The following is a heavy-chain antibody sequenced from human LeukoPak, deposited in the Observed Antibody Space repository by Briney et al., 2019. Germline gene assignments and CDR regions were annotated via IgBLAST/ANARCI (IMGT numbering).Heavy chain of an antibody. D-gene: IGHD5-12*01. CDR2: INPNSGGT. J-gene: IGHJ6*03. Sequence: ASVKVSCKASGSTFTGYYMHWVRQAPGQGLEWMGWINPNSGGTKYAQKFQGRVIMTRDTSISTVYMELSRLKSDDTAVYYCAREKRESGNDWQADYYYYMDVWGKGTTVTVSS. CDR1: GSTFTGYY. CDR3: AREKRESGNDWQADYYYYMDV. V-gene: IGHV1-2*02.